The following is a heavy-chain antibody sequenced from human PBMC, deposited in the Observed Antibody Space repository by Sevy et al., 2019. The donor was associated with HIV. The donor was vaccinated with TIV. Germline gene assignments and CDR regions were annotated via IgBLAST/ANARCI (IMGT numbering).Heavy chain of an antibody. J-gene: IGHJ6*03. CDR2: IIPIFGTA. Sequence: ASVKVSCKASGGTFSSYAISWVRQAPGQGLEWMGGIIPIFGTANYAQKFQGRVTITADESTSTAYMELSSLRSEDTAVYYCARAEPYSSSSEPGYYYYYYYMDVWGKGTTVTVSS. D-gene: IGHD6-6*01. CDR1: GGTFSSYA. CDR3: ARAEPYSSSSEPGYYYYYYYMDV. V-gene: IGHV1-69*13.